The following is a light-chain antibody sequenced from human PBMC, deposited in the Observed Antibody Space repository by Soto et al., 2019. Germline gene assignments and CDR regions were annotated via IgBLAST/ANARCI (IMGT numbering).Light chain of an antibody. V-gene: IGKV3-15*01. J-gene: IGKJ1*01. Sequence: VMTQAPATLSVSPGERATLSCRASQTINNNVAWYQLKDGQVPRLLIYGASTRAADVPARFSGGGSGTEFTLTISSLQSVDFAEYHCQQYNNWPQTFGQGTKVEIK. CDR3: QQYNNWPQT. CDR1: QTINNN. CDR2: GAS.